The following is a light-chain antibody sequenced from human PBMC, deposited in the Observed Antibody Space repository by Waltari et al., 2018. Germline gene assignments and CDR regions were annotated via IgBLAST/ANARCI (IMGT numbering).Light chain of an antibody. J-gene: IGLJ6*01. Sequence: QSVLTQPPSASGTPGQRVTLSCSGSGPNIGTNTVNWYQQLPGTAPKLLIYSNNYRPSGVPDRFSGSKSGTSASLAISGLQSEDEADYYCASWDDSLNGNVFGSGTKLTVL. CDR2: SNN. CDR3: ASWDDSLNGNV. V-gene: IGLV1-44*01. CDR1: GPNIGTNT.